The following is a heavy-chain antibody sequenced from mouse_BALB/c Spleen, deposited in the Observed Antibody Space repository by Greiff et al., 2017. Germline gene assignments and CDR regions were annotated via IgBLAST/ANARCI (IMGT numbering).Heavy chain of an antibody. CDR1: GYSITSDYA. CDR2: ISYSGST. Sequence: EVQLQESGPGLVKPSQSLSLTCTVTGYSITSDYAWNWIRQFPGNKLEWMGYISYSGSTSYNPSLKSRISITRDTSKNQFFLQLNSVTTEDTATYYCAKRNDGYYFYAMDYWGQGTSVTVSS. D-gene: IGHD2-3*01. CDR3: AKRNDGYYFYAMDY. J-gene: IGHJ4*01. V-gene: IGHV3-2*02.